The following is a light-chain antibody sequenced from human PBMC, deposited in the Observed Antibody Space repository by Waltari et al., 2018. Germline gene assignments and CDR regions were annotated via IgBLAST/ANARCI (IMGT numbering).Light chain of an antibody. CDR1: QGISTY. J-gene: IGKJ3*01. V-gene: IGKV1-9*01. CDR2: SVS. CDR3: QQLNSFPLFT. Sequence: DIQLTQSPSFLSASVGDRVTITCRASQGISTYLAWYQQQPGRAPKLLIYSVSTLQSVVPSRFSGSGSGTEFTPTISSLQPEDVATYYCQQLNSFPLFTFGPGTKVDIK.